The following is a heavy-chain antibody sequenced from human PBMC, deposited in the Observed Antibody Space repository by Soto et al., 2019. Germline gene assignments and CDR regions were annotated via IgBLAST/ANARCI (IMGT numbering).Heavy chain of an antibody. J-gene: IGHJ3*01. CDR1: GDSIISGGYY. Sequence: QVQLQESGPGLVKPSQTLSLTCTVSGDSIISGGYYWSWVRQHPGKGLECIGYTYSSGTTYYNPSLKSRITISVDTSKNQFSLKLSSVTAADTAVYYCARRGDAFDVWGQGTMVTVSS. V-gene: IGHV4-31*03. CDR2: TYSSGTT. CDR3: ARRGDAFDV.